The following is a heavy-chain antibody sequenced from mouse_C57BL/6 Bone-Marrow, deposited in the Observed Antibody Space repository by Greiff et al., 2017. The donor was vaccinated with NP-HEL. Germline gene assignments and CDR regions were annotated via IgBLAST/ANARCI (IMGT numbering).Heavy chain of an antibody. CDR2: IDPEDGDT. CDR3: TRAATEGYYAMDY. D-gene: IGHD1-1*01. CDR1: GFNIKDYY. Sequence: VQLQQSGAELVRPGASVKLSCTASGFNIKDYYMHWVKQRPEQGLEWIGRIDPEDGDTEYAPKFQGKATMTADTSYNTAYLQLSSLTAEDTAVNYCTRAATEGYYAMDYWGQGTSVTVSS. J-gene: IGHJ4*01. V-gene: IGHV14-1*01.